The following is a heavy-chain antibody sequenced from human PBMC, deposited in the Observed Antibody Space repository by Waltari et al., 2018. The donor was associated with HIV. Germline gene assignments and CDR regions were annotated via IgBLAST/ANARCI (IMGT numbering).Heavy chain of an antibody. V-gene: IGHV3-33*01. J-gene: IGHJ4*02. CDR2: IWYDGSNK. Sequence: QVQLVESGGGVVQPGRSLRLSCAASGFTFSSYGMHWVRQAPGKGLEWVAVIWYDGSNKYYADSLQGRFTISRDNSKNTLYLQMNSLRADDTAVYYCARDLDYYDSSGYPLDYWGQGTLVTVSS. CDR3: ARDLDYYDSSGYPLDY. D-gene: IGHD3-22*01. CDR1: GFTFSSYG.